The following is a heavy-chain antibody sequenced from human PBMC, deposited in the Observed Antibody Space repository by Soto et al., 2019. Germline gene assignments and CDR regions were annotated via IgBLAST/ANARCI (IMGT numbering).Heavy chain of an antibody. CDR1: GGSFSGYY. V-gene: IGHV4-34*01. CDR2: INHSGST. CDR3: ARAMVRSSGWFDP. D-gene: IGHD3-10*01. J-gene: IGHJ5*02. Sequence: QVQLQQWGAGLLKPSETLSLTCAVYGGSFSGYYWSWIRQPPGKGLEWIGEINHSGSTNYNPSLKSRVTISVDTSKNQFSLKLSSVTAADTAVYYCARAMVRSSGWFDPWGQGTLVTVSS.